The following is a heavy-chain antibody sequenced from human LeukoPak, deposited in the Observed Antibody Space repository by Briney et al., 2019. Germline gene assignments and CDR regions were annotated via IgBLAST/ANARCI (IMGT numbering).Heavy chain of an antibody. CDR2: TRNKANSYTT. Sequence: GGSLRLSCAASGFTFSDQYMDWVRQAPGKGLEWVARTRNKANSYTTEYAASVKGRCTIARDVSNNSLYLQMNSLKTEDANVYYCDRSSVSSGYRAFNISGQGTMVTVSS. CDR3: DRSSVSSGYRAFNI. CDR1: GFTFSDQY. D-gene: IGHD3-22*01. J-gene: IGHJ3*02. V-gene: IGHV3-72*01.